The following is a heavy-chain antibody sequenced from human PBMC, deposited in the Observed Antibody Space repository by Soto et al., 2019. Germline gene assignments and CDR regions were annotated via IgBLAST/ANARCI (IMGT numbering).Heavy chain of an antibody. D-gene: IGHD2-2*01. Sequence: GGSLRLSCVASGFVFEVYWMHWVRQVPGKGLEWVSRISDDGARTDYADSVRGRFTISRDNAGNALYLQMNALRGEDTAVYFCTRGPRPSSIGTGAVWGRGALVTVSS. V-gene: IGHV3-74*01. CDR1: GFVFEVYW. CDR2: ISDDGART. CDR3: TRGPRPSSIGTGAV. J-gene: IGHJ4*02.